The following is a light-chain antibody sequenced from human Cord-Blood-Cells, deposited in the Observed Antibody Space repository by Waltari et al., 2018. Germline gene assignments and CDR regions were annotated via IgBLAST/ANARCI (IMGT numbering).Light chain of an antibody. V-gene: IGLV2-23*01. CDR2: EGS. CDR1: SSDVRSYNL. CDR3: CSYAGSSTVV. J-gene: IGLJ2*01. Sequence: QSALTQPSSVSGSPGQSHTIPCTGTSSDVRSYNLVSWYQQHPGKAPKLMIYEGSKRPSGVSNRFSGSKSGNTASLTISGLQAEDEADYYCCSYAGSSTVVFGGGTKLTVL.